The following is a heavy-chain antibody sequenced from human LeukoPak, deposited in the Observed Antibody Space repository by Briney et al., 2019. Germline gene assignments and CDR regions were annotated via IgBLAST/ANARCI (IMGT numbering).Heavy chain of an antibody. CDR1: GFTFSSYA. Sequence: GGSLRLSCAASGFTFSSYAMNWVRQAPGRGLECVSYISGSGGTIYYADSVKGRFTISRDNAKNSLYLQLNSLRAEDTAVYHCVRDGHGGNSPPAFDIWGQGTMVTVSS. V-gene: IGHV3-48*03. D-gene: IGHD4-23*01. J-gene: IGHJ3*02. CDR3: VRDGHGGNSPPAFDI. CDR2: ISGSGGTI.